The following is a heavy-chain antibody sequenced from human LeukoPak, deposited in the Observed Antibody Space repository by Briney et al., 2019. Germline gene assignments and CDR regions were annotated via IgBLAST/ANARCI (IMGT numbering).Heavy chain of an antibody. CDR1: GVSIFSYY. CDR2: THYSGST. D-gene: IGHD3-9*01. J-gene: IGHJ4*02. Sequence: SETLSLTCSVSGVSIFSYYWNWIRQPPGKGLEWIGYTHYSGSTNYNPSLRSRVTISVDTSKSQFPLKLSPATAADTAVYYCATGRSIRYFDYWGQGTLLTVSS. V-gene: IGHV4-59*08. CDR3: ATGRSIRYFDY.